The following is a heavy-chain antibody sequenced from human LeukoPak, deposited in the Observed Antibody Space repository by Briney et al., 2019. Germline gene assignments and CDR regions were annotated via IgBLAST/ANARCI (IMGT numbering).Heavy chain of an antibody. J-gene: IGHJ4*02. CDR3: ARDPVGGSTIFDS. D-gene: IGHD1-26*01. V-gene: IGHV6-1*01. CDR1: GDIVSSDSAA. Sequence: SQTHSLTCAISGDIVSSDSAAWNWIRQSPSRGLEWLARTYFRSKWYYDYALAVKGRITINPDTSKNPFSLQLNSVTPEDTAVYFCARDPVGGSTIFDSWGQGTLVTVSS. CDR2: TYFRSKWYY.